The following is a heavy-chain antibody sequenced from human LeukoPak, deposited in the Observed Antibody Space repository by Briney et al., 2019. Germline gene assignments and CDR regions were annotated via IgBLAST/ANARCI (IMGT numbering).Heavy chain of an antibody. CDR1: SGSISTYY. J-gene: IGHJ4*02. D-gene: IGHD3-22*01. CDR2: IYSSGST. V-gene: IGHV4-59*08. Sequence: PSETLSLTCTVSSGSISTYYWSWIRQPPGKGLEWIGYIYSSGSTSYNPSLKSRVTISVDASTNKFSLKLSSVTAADTAFYYCARHVTFSSGWFYFDSWGQGTPVTVSS. CDR3: ARHVTFSSGWFYFDS.